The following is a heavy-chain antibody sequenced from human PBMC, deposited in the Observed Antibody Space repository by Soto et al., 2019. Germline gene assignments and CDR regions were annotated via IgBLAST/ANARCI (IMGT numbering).Heavy chain of an antibody. J-gene: IGHJ3*01. CDR1: RFTFNYYW. Sequence: EVQLVESEGSLVQRGGSLRLSCAASRFTFNYYWMNWVRQAPGQGLVWVSHIHSDGSTTTYADSVKGRFTISRDNAKNTLYLQMNSLRAEDTAVYYCVRGDKGGFDLWGQGTTVTVSS. CDR3: VRGDKGGFDL. CDR2: IHSDGSTT. D-gene: IGHD2-21*02. V-gene: IGHV3-74*01.